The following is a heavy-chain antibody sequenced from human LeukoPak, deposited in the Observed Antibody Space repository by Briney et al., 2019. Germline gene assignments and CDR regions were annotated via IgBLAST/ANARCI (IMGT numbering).Heavy chain of an antibody. J-gene: IGHJ6*03. CDR1: GYTFTSYG. D-gene: IGHD6-13*01. V-gene: IGHV1-18*01. Sequence: ASVKVSCKASGYTFTSYGISWVRQAPGQGLEWMGWISAYNGNTNYAQKLQGRVTMTTDTSTSTAYMELRSLRSDDTAVFYCARHLKIAAAGTHYYYYMDVWGKGTTVTVSS. CDR3: ARHLKIAAAGTHYYYYMDV. CDR2: ISAYNGNT.